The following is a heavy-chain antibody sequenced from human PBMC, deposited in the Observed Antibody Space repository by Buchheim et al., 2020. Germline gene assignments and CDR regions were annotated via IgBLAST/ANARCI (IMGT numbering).Heavy chain of an antibody. J-gene: IGHJ4*02. D-gene: IGHD4-17*01. CDR1: GGSISSGDYY. CDR3: AREPHDYGDYVLFYYFDY. Sequence: QVQLQESGPGLVKPSQTLSLTCTVSGGSISSGDYYWSWIRQPPGKGLEWIGYIYYSGSTYYNPSLNSRVTLSVDTSKNQFSLKLSSVTAADTAVYYCAREPHDYGDYVLFYYFDYWGQGTL. CDR2: IYYSGST. V-gene: IGHV4-30-4*01.